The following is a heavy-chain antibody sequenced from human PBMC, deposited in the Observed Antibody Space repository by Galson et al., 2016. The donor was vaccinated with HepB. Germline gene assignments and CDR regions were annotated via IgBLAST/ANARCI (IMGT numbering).Heavy chain of an antibody. D-gene: IGHD6-25*01. CDR1: GFTFSSCG. V-gene: IGHV3-33*01. J-gene: IGHJ4*02. CDR2: IWYDGSND. CDR3: AREHPGIAAAILDY. Sequence: SLRLSCAASGFTFSSCGMHWVRRAPGKGLEWLALIWYDGSNDYYADSVKGRFTISRDNSKNTLYLQLNSLRAEDTAVYYCAREHPGIAAAILDYWGQGTLVTVST.